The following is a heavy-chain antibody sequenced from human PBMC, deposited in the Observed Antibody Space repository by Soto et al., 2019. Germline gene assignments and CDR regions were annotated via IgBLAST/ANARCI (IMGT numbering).Heavy chain of an antibody. D-gene: IGHD3-10*01. CDR3: AKDHAGPPWFGGGDFDY. J-gene: IGHJ4*02. Sequence: EVQLLESGGGLVQPGGSLRLSCAASGFTFSSYAMSWVRQAPGKGLEWVSAISGSGGSTYYADSVKGRFTISRDNSKNTLYLQMNSLRAEDTAVYYCAKDHAGPPWFGGGDFDYWGQGTLVTVSS. V-gene: IGHV3-23*01. CDR1: GFTFSSYA. CDR2: ISGSGGST.